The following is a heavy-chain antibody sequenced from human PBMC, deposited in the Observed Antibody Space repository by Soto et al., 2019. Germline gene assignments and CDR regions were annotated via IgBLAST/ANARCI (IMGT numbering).Heavy chain of an antibody. V-gene: IGHV1-18*01. CDR2: ISAYNGNT. D-gene: IGHD6-13*01. CDR1: GCTFSSYA. Sequence: AAVKVPCKASGCTFSSYAISWVRPAPGQGLEWMGWISAYNGNTNYAQNLQGRVTMTTDTSTSTAHMELRSLRSDDTAVYYCAGGAAAGHYYYYGMDVWGQGTTVTVSS. J-gene: IGHJ6*02. CDR3: AGGAAAGHYYYYGMDV.